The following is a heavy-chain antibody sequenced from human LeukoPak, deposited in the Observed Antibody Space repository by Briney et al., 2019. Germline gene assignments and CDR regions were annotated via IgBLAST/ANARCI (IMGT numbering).Heavy chain of an antibody. V-gene: IGHV3-11*04. D-gene: IGHD3-3*01. CDR2: ISSSGGNI. J-gene: IGHJ4*02. Sequence: GGSLRLSCSGSGFTLSDYFMNWIRQTPGKGLEWISYISSSGGNIKYADSVQGRFTISRDNAKKSLYLQMNSLRAEDTAVYYCARAREGYDFWSAFDYWGQGTLVTVSS. CDR3: ARAREGYDFWSAFDY. CDR1: GFTLSDYF.